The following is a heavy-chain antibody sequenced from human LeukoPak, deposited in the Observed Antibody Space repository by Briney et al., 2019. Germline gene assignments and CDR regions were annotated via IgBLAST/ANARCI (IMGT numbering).Heavy chain of an antibody. Sequence: ASVTVSCKASGYTFTSYYMHWVRQAPGQGLEWMGIINPSGGSTSYAQKFQGRVTMTRDTSTSTVYMELSSLRSEDTAVYYCARDWGSSWYSANNWFDPWGQGTLVTVSS. CDR1: GYTFTSYY. CDR3: ARDWGSSWYSANNWFDP. V-gene: IGHV1-46*01. D-gene: IGHD6-13*01. J-gene: IGHJ5*02. CDR2: INPSGGST.